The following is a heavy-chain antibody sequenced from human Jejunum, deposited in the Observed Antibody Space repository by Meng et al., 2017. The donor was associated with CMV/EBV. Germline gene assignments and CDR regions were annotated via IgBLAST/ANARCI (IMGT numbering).Heavy chain of an antibody. CDR1: GASVSGRNYF. CDR3: ARVRGGFDP. CDR2: VSYSGDT. V-gene: IGHV4-61*01. D-gene: IGHD2-15*01. Sequence: CSVSGASVSGRNYFWSWVRQPPRRGLEWIGYVSYSGDTNYNPSLESRATISLDRTKSQFSLKLTSVTPADTAVYYCARVRGGFDPWGQGILVTVSS. J-gene: IGHJ5*02.